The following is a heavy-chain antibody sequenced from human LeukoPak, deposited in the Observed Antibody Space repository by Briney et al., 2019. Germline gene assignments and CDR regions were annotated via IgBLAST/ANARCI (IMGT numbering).Heavy chain of an antibody. J-gene: IGHJ6*03. Sequence: SETLSLTCTVSGGSISSSSYYWGWIRQPPGKGLEWIGEINHSGSTNYNPSLKSRVTISVDTSKNQFSLELSSVTAADTAVYYCARETSQKGAHYMDVWGKGTTVTISS. D-gene: IGHD3-16*01. CDR1: GGSISSSSYY. CDR2: INHSGST. V-gene: IGHV4-39*07. CDR3: ARETSQKGAHYMDV.